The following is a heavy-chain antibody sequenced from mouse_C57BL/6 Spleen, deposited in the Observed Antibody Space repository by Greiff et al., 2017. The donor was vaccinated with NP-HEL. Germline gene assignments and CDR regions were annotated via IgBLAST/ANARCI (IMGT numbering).Heavy chain of an antibody. CDR3: ARHGSSPYWYFDV. D-gene: IGHD1-1*01. CDR1: GYTFTSYG. J-gene: IGHJ1*03. Sequence: QVQLQQSGAELARPGASVQLSCKASGYTFTSYGISWVKQRTGQGLEWIGEIYPRSGNTYYNEKFKGKATLTADKSSSTAYMELRSLTSEDSAVYFCARHGSSPYWYFDVWGTGTTVTVSS. V-gene: IGHV1-81*01. CDR2: IYPRSGNT.